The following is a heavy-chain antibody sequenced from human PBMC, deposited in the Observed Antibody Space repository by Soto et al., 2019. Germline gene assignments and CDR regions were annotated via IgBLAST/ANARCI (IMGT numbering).Heavy chain of an antibody. Sequence: GASVKVSCKVSGYTLTELSMHWVRQAPGKGLEWMGGFDPEDGETIYAQKFQGRVTMTEDTSTDTAYMELSSLRSEDTAVYYCATDFGLVAGTRDYYYYGMDVWGQGTTVTVSS. CDR2: FDPEDGET. D-gene: IGHD6-19*01. CDR1: GYTLTELS. CDR3: ATDFGLVAGTRDYYYYGMDV. J-gene: IGHJ6*02. V-gene: IGHV1-24*01.